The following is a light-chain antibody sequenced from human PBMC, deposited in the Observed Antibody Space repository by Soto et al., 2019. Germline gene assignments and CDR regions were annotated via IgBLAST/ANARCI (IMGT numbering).Light chain of an antibody. Sequence: QSVLTQPPSASGSPGQSVTSSCTGSSNDLGGYNYVSWYQHHPGKAPKLIIYEVRERPSGVPDRFSGSKSGNTASLTVSGLQAEDEADYYCSSYGGSDNLIFGGATKVTVL. CDR1: SNDLGGYNY. J-gene: IGLJ2*01. CDR3: SSYGGSDNLI. V-gene: IGLV2-8*01. CDR2: EVR.